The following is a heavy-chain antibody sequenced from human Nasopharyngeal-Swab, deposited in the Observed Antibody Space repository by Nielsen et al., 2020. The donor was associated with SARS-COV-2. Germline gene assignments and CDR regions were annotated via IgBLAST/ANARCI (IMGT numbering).Heavy chain of an antibody. J-gene: IGHJ4*02. CDR1: GYTLTELS. CDR3: ARDLDTWGIFDY. CDR2: INPVNENT. D-gene: IGHD3/OR15-3a*01. Sequence: ASVKASCKVSGYTLTELSMHWVRQAPGQRLEWMGWINPVNENTKYSQKFQGRVTITRDTSANIGYMELNSLRSEDTALYYCARDLDTWGIFDYWGQGTLVTVSS. V-gene: IGHV1-3*01.